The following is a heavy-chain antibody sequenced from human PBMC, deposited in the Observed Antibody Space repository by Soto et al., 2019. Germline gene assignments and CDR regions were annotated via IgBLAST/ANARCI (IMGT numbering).Heavy chain of an antibody. CDR1: NASISSRKW. V-gene: IGHV4-4*02. CDR3: ASKFGELLADAFDI. CDR2: IYHSGSI. Sequence: SETLSLTCTVSNASISSRKWWTWVRQTPGKGLEWIGEIYHSGSINHNPSLKSRVTMSVDKSNNQFSLKMTSVTAADTAVYYCASKFGELLADAFDIWGHGTVVTGSS. D-gene: IGHD3-10*01. J-gene: IGHJ3*02.